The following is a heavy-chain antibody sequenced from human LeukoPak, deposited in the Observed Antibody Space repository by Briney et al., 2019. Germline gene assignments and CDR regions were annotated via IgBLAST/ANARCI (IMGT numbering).Heavy chain of an antibody. J-gene: IGHJ4*02. CDR1: XXXXXXXX. D-gene: IGHD2-15*01. V-gene: IGHV3-48*03. CDR2: IIXSGTNI. Sequence: PGGSLRLSCAAXXXXXXXXXXXXVXXXXXXXXXXXSXIIXSGTNIXYAEXRFTIXRDNAKNSLYLLMNSLRAEDTAXYYCARGYCSGGSCYGGDYWGQGTLVTVSS. CDR3: ARGYCSGGSCYGGDY.